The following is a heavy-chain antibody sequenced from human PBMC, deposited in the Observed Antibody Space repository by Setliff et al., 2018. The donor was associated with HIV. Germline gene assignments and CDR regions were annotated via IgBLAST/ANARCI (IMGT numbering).Heavy chain of an antibody. D-gene: IGHD3-10*01. CDR3: ARDNSYYYGSGSHYWYGMDV. V-gene: IGHV4-61*02. CDR2: LHLSGDT. CDR1: GDSINSGTYY. Sequence: KTSETLSLTCTVSGDSINSGTYYWSWIRQPAGKGLEWIGRLHLSGDTNYNPSLKSRVTMSIDTSKNQFSLKLSFVTAADTAVYYCARDNSYYYGSGSHYWYGMDVWGQGTTVTVSS. J-gene: IGHJ6*01.